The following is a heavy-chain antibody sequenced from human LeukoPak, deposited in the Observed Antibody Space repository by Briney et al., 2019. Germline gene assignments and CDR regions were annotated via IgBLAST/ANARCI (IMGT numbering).Heavy chain of an antibody. CDR2: IYYSGST. J-gene: IGHJ4*02. CDR3: ARHDILTGYYSY. CDR1: GGSISSSSYY. Sequence: SETLSLTCTVSGGSISSSSYYWGWIRQPPGKGLEWIGSIYYSGSTYYNPSLKSRVTISVDTSKNQFSLKLSSVTAADTAVYYCARHDILTGYYSYWGQGTLVTVSS. V-gene: IGHV4-39*01. D-gene: IGHD3-9*01.